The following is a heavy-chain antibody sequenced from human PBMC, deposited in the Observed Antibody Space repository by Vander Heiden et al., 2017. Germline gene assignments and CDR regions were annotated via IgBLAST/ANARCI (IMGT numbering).Heavy chain of an antibody. CDR1: GYSFTSYG. Sequence: QVQLVQSGAEVKKPGASVKVSCKASGYSFTSYGIIWVRQAPGQGLESMGWITINNGNTNYAQKGEGRVTMSTDTSTSTAEMELRRLRAEETAVYYCAMFPDSSGYYGWFDPWGKGTMVTVSS. CDR2: ITINNGNT. D-gene: IGHD3-22*01. J-gene: IGHJ5*02. CDR3: AMFPDSSGYYGWFDP. V-gene: IGHV1-18*01.